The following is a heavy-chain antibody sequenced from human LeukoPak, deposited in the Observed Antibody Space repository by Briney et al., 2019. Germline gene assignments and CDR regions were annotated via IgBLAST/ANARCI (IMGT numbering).Heavy chain of an antibody. CDR1: GFTFSSSG. D-gene: IGHD6-19*01. J-gene: IGHJ4*01. CDR3: AREVILAGTSVFDS. V-gene: IGHV3-74*01. CDR2: INSDGSST. Sequence: GGSLRLSCAASGFTFSSSGMHWVRQAPGKGLVWASRINSDGSSTIYADSVKGRFTISRDNPRNTAYLQMNSLRAEDTAMYYCAREVILAGTSVFDSWGQGTLVTVSS.